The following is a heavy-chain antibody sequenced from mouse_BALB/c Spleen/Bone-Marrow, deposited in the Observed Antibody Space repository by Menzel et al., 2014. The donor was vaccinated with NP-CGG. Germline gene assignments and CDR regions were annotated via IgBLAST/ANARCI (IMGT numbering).Heavy chain of an antibody. V-gene: IGHV1-61*01. J-gene: IGHJ2*01. CDR3: ARWGAYFDY. CDR1: GYTFTSYW. Sequence: QVQLQQSGAELVRPGTPVKLSCKASGYTFTSYWMNWVKQRPGRGLEWIGRIDPSDSETHYNQKFKDKATLTVDKSSSTAYIQLISLTSEDSAVYYCARWGAYFDYWGQGTTLTVSS. CDR2: IDPSDSET.